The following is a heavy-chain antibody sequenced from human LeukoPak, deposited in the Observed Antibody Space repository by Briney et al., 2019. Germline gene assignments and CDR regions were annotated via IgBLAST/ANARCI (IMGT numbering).Heavy chain of an antibody. CDR2: ISAYNGNT. D-gene: IGHD2-2*01. CDR1: GYIFTDYY. Sequence: ASVKVSCKASGYIFTDYYMHWVRQAPGQGLEWMGWISAYNGNTNYAQKLQGRVTMTTDTSTSTAYMELRSLRSDDTAEYYCARGAEYCSSTSCTLDGFDPWGQGTLVTVSS. J-gene: IGHJ5*02. V-gene: IGHV1-18*04. CDR3: ARGAEYCSSTSCTLDGFDP.